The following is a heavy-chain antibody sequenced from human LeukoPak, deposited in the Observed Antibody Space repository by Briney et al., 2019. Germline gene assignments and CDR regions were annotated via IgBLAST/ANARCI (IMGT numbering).Heavy chain of an antibody. CDR1: GFSLMNVW. CDR2: IKSNADGGTP. J-gene: IGHJ4*02. V-gene: IGHV3-15*01. D-gene: IGHD3-3*02. Sequence: GGSLRLSCAPSGFSLMNVWMIWVRQAAGKGRGWVGRIKSNADGGTPDYTAPARGRFTLSRDDSKTTLYLQMNSLKTEDTAVYYCTTYYHQYSPYWGRGTLVTVSS. CDR3: TTYYHQYSPY.